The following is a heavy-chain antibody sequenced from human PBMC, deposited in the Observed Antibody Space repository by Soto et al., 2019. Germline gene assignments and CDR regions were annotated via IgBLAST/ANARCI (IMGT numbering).Heavy chain of an antibody. D-gene: IGHD3-3*01. CDR3: ARVMIFGVVIPDYYCYGMDV. Sequence: GASVKVSCKASGYTFTSYAMHWVRQAPGQRLEWMGWINAGNGDTKYSQKFQGRVTITRDTSASTAYMELSSLRSEDTAVYYCARVMIFGVVIPDYYCYGMDVWGQGTTVTVSS. V-gene: IGHV1-3*01. CDR1: GYTFTSYA. CDR2: INAGNGDT. J-gene: IGHJ6*02.